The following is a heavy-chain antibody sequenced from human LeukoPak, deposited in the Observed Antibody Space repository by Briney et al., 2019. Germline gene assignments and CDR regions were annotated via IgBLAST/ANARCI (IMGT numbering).Heavy chain of an antibody. CDR3: ARYFGRWDFDY. CDR2: IYTSGST. D-gene: IGHD3-9*01. Sequence: PSQTLCLTCTVSGGSISSGSYYWSWIRQPAGKGLEWIGRIYTSGSTNYNPSLRSRVTISVDTSKNQFSLKLSSVTAADTAVYYCARYFGRWDFDYWGQGTLVTASS. CDR1: GGSISSGSYY. V-gene: IGHV4-61*02. J-gene: IGHJ4*02.